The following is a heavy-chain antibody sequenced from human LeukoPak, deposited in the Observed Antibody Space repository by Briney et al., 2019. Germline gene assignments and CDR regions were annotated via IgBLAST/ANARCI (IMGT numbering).Heavy chain of an antibody. V-gene: IGHV4-59*01. CDR3: ARFDYGDSAGRAGPLNF. J-gene: IGHJ4*02. D-gene: IGHD4-17*01. Sequence: PSETLSLTCTVSGGSISSYYWSWIRQPPGKGLEWIGYRHYSGSFNYSPSLKSRAIISLDTSKNQFSLRLSPVTAADTAVYYCARFDYGDSAGRAGPLNFWGQGTLVTVSS. CDR1: GGSISSYY. CDR2: RHYSGSF.